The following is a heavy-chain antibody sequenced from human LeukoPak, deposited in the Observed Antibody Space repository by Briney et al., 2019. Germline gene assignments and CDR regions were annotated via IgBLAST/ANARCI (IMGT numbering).Heavy chain of an antibody. CDR1: GFTFRSYW. CDR3: ARSAWDY. V-gene: IGHV3-66*01. CDR2: IYSDGNT. Sequence: PGGSLRLSCAASGFTFRSYWMSWVPQAPGKGLEWVSVIYSDGNTYYADSVKGRFTISRDNFKNTVYLQMNSLRAEDTAVYYCARSAWDYWGQGTLVTVSS. J-gene: IGHJ4*02.